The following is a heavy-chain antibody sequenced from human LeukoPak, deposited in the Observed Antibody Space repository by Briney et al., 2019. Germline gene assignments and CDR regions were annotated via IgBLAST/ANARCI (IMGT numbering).Heavy chain of an antibody. J-gene: IGHJ4*02. CDR1: GFTFSSYS. D-gene: IGHD4-17*01. V-gene: IGHV3-21*01. CDR2: ISSSSSYI. CDR3: ARAVYGDGEGY. Sequence: GGSLRLSCAASGFTFSSYSMNWVRQAPGKGLEWVSSISSSSSYIYYADSVMGRFTISRDNAKNSLYLQMNSLRAEDTAVYYCARAVYGDGEGYWGQGTLVTVSS.